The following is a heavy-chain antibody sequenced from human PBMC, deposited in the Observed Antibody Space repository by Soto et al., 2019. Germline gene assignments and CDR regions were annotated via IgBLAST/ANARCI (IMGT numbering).Heavy chain of an antibody. CDR2: IYYSGSS. Sequence: PSETLSLTCTVSGGSISSGSYHWSWIRQHPGKGLEWIGNIYYSGSSYYNPSLKSRATISIDTSKDQFSLRLGSVTAADTATYYCAHLNTRGYYFDYWGQGALVTVSS. J-gene: IGHJ4*02. CDR1: GGSISSGSYH. CDR3: AHLNTRGYYFDY. V-gene: IGHV4-31*03.